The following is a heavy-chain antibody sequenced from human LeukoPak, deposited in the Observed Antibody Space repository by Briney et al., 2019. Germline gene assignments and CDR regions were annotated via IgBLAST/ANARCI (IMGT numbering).Heavy chain of an antibody. J-gene: IGHJ6*03. CDR1: GFTFSSYA. D-gene: IGHD4-23*01. CDR2: ISGSGGST. Sequence: GGSLRLSCVASGFTFSSYAMSWVRQAPGKGLEWVSTISGSGGSTYYADSLKGRFTISRDNSKNTLYLQMNNLRAEDTAVYYCAKEYYGGKRWNYYYYMDVWGKGTTVTVSS. CDR3: AKEYYGGKRWNYYYYMDV. V-gene: IGHV3-23*01.